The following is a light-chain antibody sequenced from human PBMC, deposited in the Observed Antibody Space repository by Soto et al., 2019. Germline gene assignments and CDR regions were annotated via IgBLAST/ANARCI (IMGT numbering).Light chain of an antibody. Sequence: EIVLTQSPGTLSLSPGERATLSCRASQSVSSNYVAWYQQEPGQAPRLLIYGASTRATGIPDRVSGSGSGTDFTLTISRLEPEDFAVYYCQQYGSSPMTFGQGTRLVIK. CDR3: QQYGSSPMT. CDR1: QSVSSNY. CDR2: GAS. J-gene: IGKJ5*01. V-gene: IGKV3-20*01.